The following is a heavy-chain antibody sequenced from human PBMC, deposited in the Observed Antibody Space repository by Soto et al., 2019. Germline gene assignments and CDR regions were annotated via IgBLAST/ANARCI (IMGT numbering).Heavy chain of an antibody. J-gene: IGHJ4*02. CDR3: ASGLTRDFWQLVCHR. D-gene: IGHD6-6*01. CDR2: ISSSSSYI. V-gene: IGHV3-21*01. Sequence: GGSLRLSCAASGFTFSSYSMNWVRQAPGKGLEWVSSISSSSSYIYYADSVKGRFTISRDNAKNSLYLQMNSLRAEDTAVYYCASGLTRDFWQLVCHRWGQGTLVTVSS. CDR1: GFTFSSYS.